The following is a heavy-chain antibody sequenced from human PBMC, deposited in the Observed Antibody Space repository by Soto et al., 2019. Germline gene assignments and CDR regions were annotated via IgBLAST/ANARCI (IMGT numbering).Heavy chain of an antibody. CDR2: IYWDDDK. CDR3: AHGQAAYLEYYFDY. CDR1: GFSLSTSGVG. J-gene: IGHJ4*02. Sequence: QITLKESGPTLVKLTQTLTLTCTFSGFSLSTSGVGVGWIRQPPGKALEWLALIYWDDDKRYSPSLKSRLTITKDTSKNQVVLTMTNMDPVDTATYYCAHGQAAYLEYYFDYWGQGTLVTVSS. D-gene: IGHD3-3*01. V-gene: IGHV2-5*02.